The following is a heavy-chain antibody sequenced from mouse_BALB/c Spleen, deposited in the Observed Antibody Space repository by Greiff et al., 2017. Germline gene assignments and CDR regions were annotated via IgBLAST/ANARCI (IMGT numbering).Heavy chain of an antibody. CDR1: GFTFSDYY. CDR2: ISDGGSYT. CDR3: ARDSDGVDY. J-gene: IGHJ4*01. V-gene: IGHV5-4*02. Sequence: EVMLVESGGGLVKPGGSLKLSCAASGFTFSDYYMYWVRQTPEKRLEWVATISDGGSYTYYPDSVKGRFTISRDNAKNNLYLQMSSLKSEDTAMYYCARDSDGVDYWGQGTSVTVSS.